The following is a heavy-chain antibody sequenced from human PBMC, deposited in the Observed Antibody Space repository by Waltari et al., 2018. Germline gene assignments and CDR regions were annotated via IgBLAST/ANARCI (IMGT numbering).Heavy chain of an antibody. CDR3: ARALHLGELSYPFYYYYGMDV. D-gene: IGHD3-16*02. CDR2: IIPIFGTA. J-gene: IGHJ6*02. V-gene: IGHV1-69*05. Sequence: QAPGQGLEWMGGIIPIFGTANYAQKFQGRVTITTDESTSTAYMELSSLRSEDTAVYYCARALHLGELSYPFYYYYGMDVWGQGTTVTVSS.